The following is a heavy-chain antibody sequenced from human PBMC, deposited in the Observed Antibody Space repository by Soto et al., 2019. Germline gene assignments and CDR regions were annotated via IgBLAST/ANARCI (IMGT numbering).Heavy chain of an antibody. J-gene: IGHJ6*02. Sequence: SXTCTGSGGSVSSNYLSWIGQPPGKGLEWIGYIYYSGSTNYNPSLKSRVTISVDTSKNQFSLKLSSVTAADTAVYYCARNQMAKIGRGPRLYGMDVWGQGTTVTVSS. V-gene: IGHV4-59*02. CDR3: ARNQMAKIGRGPRLYGMDV. CDR1: GGSVSSNY. D-gene: IGHD5-12*01. CDR2: IYYSGST.